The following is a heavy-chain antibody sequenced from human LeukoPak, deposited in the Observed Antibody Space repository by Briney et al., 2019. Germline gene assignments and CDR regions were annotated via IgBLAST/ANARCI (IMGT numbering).Heavy chain of an antibody. D-gene: IGHD3-10*01. V-gene: IGHV3-23*01. CDR1: GFTFSTYV. CDR2: ISASGIGT. Sequence: PGGSLRLSCAASGFTFSTYVMSWVRQAPGKGLEWVSTISASGIGTYYADSVKGRFTVSRDNSKNTLYLQMNSLRAEDTAVYFCANLRGSGSSYFDSWAREPWSPSPQ. CDR3: ANLRGSGSSYFDS. J-gene: IGHJ4*02.